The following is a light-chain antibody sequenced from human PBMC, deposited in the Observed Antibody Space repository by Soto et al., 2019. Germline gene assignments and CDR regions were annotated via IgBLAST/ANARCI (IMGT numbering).Light chain of an antibody. CDR1: RSVGSF. CDR3: QHYVSPPIT. Sequence: EIVLTQSPATLSLSPGERATLSCRASRSVGSFLVWYQQKPGQAPRLLIYGASSRATGISDRFSGSGSGTDFTLTISRLEPEDFAVYYCQHYVSPPITFGQGTRLEIK. CDR2: GAS. J-gene: IGKJ5*01. V-gene: IGKV3-20*01.